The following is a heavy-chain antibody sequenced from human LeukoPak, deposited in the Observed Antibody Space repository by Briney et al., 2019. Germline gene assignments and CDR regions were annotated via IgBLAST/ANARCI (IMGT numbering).Heavy chain of an antibody. V-gene: IGHV1-2*02. CDR1: GYTFTDYF. CDR3: ARTRPMEYYGVDV. Sequence: ASVKVSCKASGYTFTDYFMHWVRQGPGQGLEWMGWIDPNSAGTRYAQKFQGRVTMTRDTSISTAYMELSRLRSDDTAVYYCARTRPMEYYGVDVWGQGTPVSVSS. CDR2: IDPNSAGT. J-gene: IGHJ6*02. D-gene: IGHD3-10*01.